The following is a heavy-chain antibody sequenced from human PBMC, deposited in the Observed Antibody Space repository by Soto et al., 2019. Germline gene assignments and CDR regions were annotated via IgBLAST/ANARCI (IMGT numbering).Heavy chain of an antibody. CDR2: ISGSGDNT. J-gene: IGHJ5*02. D-gene: IGHD3-10*01. CDR3: AKTFFSGSGSYRGWFDP. Sequence: SLRLSCAASGFMASSYAMTWVRQAPGKGLEWVSVISGSGDNTYYADSVKGRFTISRDGSKDTLYLQMNSLRADDTAVYYCAKTFFSGSGSYRGWFDPWGQGTQVTVSS. CDR1: GFMASSYA. V-gene: IGHV3-23*01.